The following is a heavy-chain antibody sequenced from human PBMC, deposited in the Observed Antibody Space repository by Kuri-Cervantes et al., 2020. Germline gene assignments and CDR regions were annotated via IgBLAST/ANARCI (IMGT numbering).Heavy chain of an antibody. D-gene: IGHD3-10*01. Sequence: GGALRLSCAASGFTFSSYGMSWVRQAPGKGLEWVANIKQDGSEKYYVDAVKGRFTISRDNAKNSLYLQMNSVRAEDTAVYYCARDLRQYYYGSGSYGDYWGQGTLVTVSS. J-gene: IGHJ4*02. CDR3: ARDLRQYYYGSGSYGDY. V-gene: IGHV3-7*01. CDR2: IKQDGSEK. CDR1: GFTFSSYG.